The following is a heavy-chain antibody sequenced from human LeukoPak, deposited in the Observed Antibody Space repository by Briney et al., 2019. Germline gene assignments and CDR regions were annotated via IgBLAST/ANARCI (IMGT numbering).Heavy chain of an antibody. V-gene: IGHV3-30*03. Sequence: GGSPRLSCAASGFTFSSYGMHWVRQAPGKGLEWVAVISYDGSNIYYADSVKGRFTISRDNSKNTLYLQMNSLRAEDTAVYYCARDPNYYGSGSYFGYFDQWGQGTLVTVSS. CDR1: GFTFSSYG. CDR2: ISYDGSNI. J-gene: IGHJ4*02. D-gene: IGHD3-10*01. CDR3: ARDPNYYGSGSYFGYFDQ.